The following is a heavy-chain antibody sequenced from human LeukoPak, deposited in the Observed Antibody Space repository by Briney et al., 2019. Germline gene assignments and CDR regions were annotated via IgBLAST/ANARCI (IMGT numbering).Heavy chain of an antibody. D-gene: IGHD2-15*01. CDR2: ISSSSSYI. V-gene: IGHV3-21*01. CDR3: ARVRDIVVVVAADFDY. J-gene: IGHJ4*02. CDR1: GFTFSSYS. Sequence: PGGSLRLSCAASGFTFSSYSMNWVRQAPGKGLEWVSSISSSSSYIYYADSVKGRFTISRDNAKNSLYLQMNSLRAEDTAVYYCARVRDIVVVVAADFDYWGQGTLVTVSS.